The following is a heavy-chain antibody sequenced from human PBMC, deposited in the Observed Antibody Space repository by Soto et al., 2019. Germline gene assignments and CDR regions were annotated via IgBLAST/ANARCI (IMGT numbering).Heavy chain of an antibody. J-gene: IGHJ5*02. Sequence: SGPTLVNPTETLTLTCPFSGFSLSTNGVAVGWLRQPPGKALEWLGLFYWDDDKRYSPSLEGRLTITRDTSENQVVLTMTNMDPVDAGTYYCVYRKGAATGTGNWFDPWGQGIPVTVSS. CDR1: GFSLSTNGVA. D-gene: IGHD1-1*01. V-gene: IGHV2-5*04. CDR3: VYRKGAATGTGNWFDP. CDR2: FYWDDDK.